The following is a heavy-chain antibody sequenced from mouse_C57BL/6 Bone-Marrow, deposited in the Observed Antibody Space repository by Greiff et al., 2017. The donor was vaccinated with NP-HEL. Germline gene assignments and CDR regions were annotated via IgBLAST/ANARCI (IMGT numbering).Heavy chain of an antibody. D-gene: IGHD1-1*01. CDR3: ARAPYYYGSSYCWYFDV. V-gene: IGHV5-16*01. CDR2: INYDGSST. J-gene: IGHJ1*03. Sequence: VQRVESEGGLVQPGSSMKLSCTASGFTFSDYYMAWVRQVPEKGLEWVANINYDGSSTYYLDSLKSRFIISRDNAKNILYLQMSSLKSEDTATYYCARAPYYYGSSYCWYFDVWGTGTTVTVSS. CDR1: GFTFSDYY.